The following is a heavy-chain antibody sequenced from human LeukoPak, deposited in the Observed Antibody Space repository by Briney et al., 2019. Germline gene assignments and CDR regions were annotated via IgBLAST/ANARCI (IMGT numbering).Heavy chain of an antibody. V-gene: IGHV3-53*01. CDR3: ARESTSWYFDL. D-gene: IGHD2-2*01. CDR1: GFTVSSNY. Sequence: GGSLRLSCAASGFTVSSNYMSWVRQAPGKGLEWVSVIYSGGNTYYADSVKGRFTISRDNSKNTLYLQMNSLRAEDTAVYYCARESTSWYFDLWGRGTLVTVSS. J-gene: IGHJ2*01. CDR2: IYSGGNT.